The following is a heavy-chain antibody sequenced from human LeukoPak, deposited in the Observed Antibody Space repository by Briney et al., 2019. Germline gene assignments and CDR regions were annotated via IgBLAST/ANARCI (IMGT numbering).Heavy chain of an antibody. CDR2: IYPSGST. Sequence: PSETLSLTCAVSGGSISSSNWGSWVRQPPGKGLEWIGEIYPSGSTNYNPSLKSRVTISVNKSKTQFSLKLSSVTAVATAVYYCALWTVAGDDYFDYWGQGTLVTVSS. D-gene: IGHD6-19*01. CDR1: GGSISSSNW. J-gene: IGHJ4*02. CDR3: ALWTVAGDDYFDY. V-gene: IGHV4-4*02.